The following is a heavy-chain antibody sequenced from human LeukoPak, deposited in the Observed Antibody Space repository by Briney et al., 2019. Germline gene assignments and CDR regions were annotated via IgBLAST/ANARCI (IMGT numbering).Heavy chain of an antibody. D-gene: IGHD6-19*01. J-gene: IGHJ4*02. V-gene: IGHV3-7*01. CDR2: ISHDGSEK. Sequence: GGSLRLSCAASGFPFSSHWLSWFRQSPGKGLEWVAHISHDGSEKHYVDSVKGRFTISRDNARNSQFLQMNSLRVDDTAVYYCASGGGWVFFNWGQGTLVTVPS. CDR3: ASGGGWVFFN. CDR1: GFPFSSHW.